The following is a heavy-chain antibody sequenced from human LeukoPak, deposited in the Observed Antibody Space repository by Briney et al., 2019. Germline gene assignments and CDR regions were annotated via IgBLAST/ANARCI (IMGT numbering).Heavy chain of an antibody. Sequence: GGSLSLSRAASGFTFRGSAIHWVRQSFGKGLEWIGHIDKEKNSYATASAYAVSVEGRFTVSRDDSKNMAFLQMSGLKTEDAALYFCTRDSGTYNWLDPWGHGSHVTVSS. V-gene: IGHV3-73*01. CDR2: IDKEKNSYAT. CDR1: GFTFRGSA. CDR3: TRDSGTYNWLDP. D-gene: IGHD1-26*01. J-gene: IGHJ5*02.